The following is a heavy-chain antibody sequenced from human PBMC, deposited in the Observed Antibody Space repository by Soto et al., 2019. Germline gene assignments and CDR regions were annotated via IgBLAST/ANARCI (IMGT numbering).Heavy chain of an antibody. V-gene: IGHV4-39*01. CDR1: GGSISSTGHY. Sequence: SETLSLTCSVSGGSISSTGHYWGWIRQPPGKGLEWIGNIYYAGSPYYNPSLKSRVTISVDTSKNHFSLALTSVTAADTAVYYCARHPSDFWFDPWGQGTLVTVSS. J-gene: IGHJ5*02. D-gene: IGHD2-21*02. CDR2: IYYAGSP. CDR3: ARHPSDFWFDP.